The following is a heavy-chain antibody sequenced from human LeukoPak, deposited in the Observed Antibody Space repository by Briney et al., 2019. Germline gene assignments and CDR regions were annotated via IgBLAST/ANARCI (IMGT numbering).Heavy chain of an antibody. J-gene: IGHJ3*02. Sequence: PGGSLRLSCAASGFTFSSYSMNWVRQAPGKGLEWVSSISSSSSYIYYADLVKGRFTISRDNAKNSLYLQMNSLRAEDTAVYYCARDAYDILTGYYKWAFDIWGQGTMVTVSS. CDR2: ISSSSSYI. D-gene: IGHD3-9*01. CDR3: ARDAYDILTGYYKWAFDI. V-gene: IGHV3-21*06. CDR1: GFTFSSYS.